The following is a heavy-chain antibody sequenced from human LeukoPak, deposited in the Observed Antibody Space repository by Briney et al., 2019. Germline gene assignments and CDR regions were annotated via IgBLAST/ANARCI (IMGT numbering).Heavy chain of an antibody. CDR1: GGSFSGYY. CDR2: IYYSGST. Sequence: SSETLSLTCAVYGGSFSGYYWNWIRQPPGKGLEWIGYIYYSGSTNYNPSLKSRVTISVDTSKNQFSLKLSSVTAADTAVYYCARGGSRQISSSDFDSWGQGTLVTVSS. V-gene: IGHV4-59*01. J-gene: IGHJ4*02. CDR3: ARGGSRQISSSDFDS. D-gene: IGHD6-6*01.